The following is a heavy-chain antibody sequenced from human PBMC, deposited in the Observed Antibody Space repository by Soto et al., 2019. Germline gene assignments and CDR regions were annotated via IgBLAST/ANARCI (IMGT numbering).Heavy chain of an antibody. CDR2: IYYSGST. Sequence: SETLPLTCTVSGGSISSGGYYWSWIRQHPGKGLEWIGYIYYSGSTYYNPSLKSRVTISGDTSENHFSLKLTSVTAADTAVYYCARQVVDGTVAGAGSFDSWGQGTLVTVSS. D-gene: IGHD6-19*01. CDR1: GGSISSGGYY. V-gene: IGHV4-39*01. J-gene: IGHJ4*02. CDR3: ARQVVDGTVAGAGSFDS.